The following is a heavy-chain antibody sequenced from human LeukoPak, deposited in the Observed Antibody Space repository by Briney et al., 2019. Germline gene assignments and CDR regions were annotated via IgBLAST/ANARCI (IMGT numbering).Heavy chain of an antibody. CDR2: LSDSGST. J-gene: IGHJ4*02. D-gene: IGHD1-1*01. Sequence: SETLSLTCAVSGYSIRSGHYWGWIRQTPGKGLEWIGSLSDSGSTYYNPSLKSRVTISVDTSNNHFSLRLSSVTAADTAVYYCAISVPAFDYWGQGTLVTVSS. CDR3: AISVPAFDY. CDR1: GYSIRSGHY. V-gene: IGHV4-38-2*01.